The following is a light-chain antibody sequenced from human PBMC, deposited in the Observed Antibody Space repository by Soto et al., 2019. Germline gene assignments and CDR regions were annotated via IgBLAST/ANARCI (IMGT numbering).Light chain of an antibody. J-gene: IGLJ3*02. Sequence: QSGLTQPPSASGTPGQRIIISCSGSSSNIGRNTVNWYQHLPGTAPKVLIYRNSHRPSGVPDRVSGSQSGSSASLAISGLQSEDEADYDCAAWDDNVRGVVFGGGTKLTVL. CDR1: SSNIGRNT. V-gene: IGLV1-44*01. CDR2: RNS. CDR3: AAWDDNVRGVV.